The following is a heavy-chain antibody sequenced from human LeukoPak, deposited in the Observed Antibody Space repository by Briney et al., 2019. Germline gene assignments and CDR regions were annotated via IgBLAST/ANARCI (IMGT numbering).Heavy chain of an antibody. D-gene: IGHD2-2*01. CDR1: GGSMKRSY. Sequence: PSETLSLTCLVSGGSMKRSYWTWIRQAPGKGLEWIGNIDDSGNTTYSPSLKSRVTISLDTSKTQFSLRVTSVTAADRALYFCARDSSPAALPYMDAWGKGTTVTVSS. CDR2: IDDSGNT. CDR3: ARDSSPAALPYMDA. V-gene: IGHV4-59*01. J-gene: IGHJ6*03.